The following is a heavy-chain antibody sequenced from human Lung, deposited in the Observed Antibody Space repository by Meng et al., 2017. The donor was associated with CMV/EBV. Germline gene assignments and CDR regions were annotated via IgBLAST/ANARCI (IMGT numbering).Heavy chain of an antibody. CDR3: ARDNDGKDY. Sequence: GGFLRLSCAASGFTFGSYWMSWVRQAPGKGLAWVANINQDGSVKYYVDSVKGRFTISRDNAKNSLYLQMNSLRVEDTAVYYCARDNDGKDYWGQGTLVTVSS. V-gene: IGHV3-7*01. CDR1: GFTFGSYW. CDR2: INQDGSVK. J-gene: IGHJ4*02. D-gene: IGHD5-24*01.